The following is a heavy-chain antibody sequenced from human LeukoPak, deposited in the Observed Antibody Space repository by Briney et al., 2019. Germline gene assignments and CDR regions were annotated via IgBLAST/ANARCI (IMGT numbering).Heavy chain of an antibody. CDR3: VSDWEGFNFDI. CDR2: IHNSGGT. D-gene: IGHD1-26*01. J-gene: IGHJ3*02. V-gene: IGHV4-59*02. CDR1: GGSVTSYY. Sequence: PSETLSLTCTVSGGSVTSYYWSWIRQPPGEGLEWIAYIHNSGGTNYNPSLKSRVTISVDTSKNQFSLTLRSVPAADTAVYYCVSDWEGFNFDICGQGQWSASL.